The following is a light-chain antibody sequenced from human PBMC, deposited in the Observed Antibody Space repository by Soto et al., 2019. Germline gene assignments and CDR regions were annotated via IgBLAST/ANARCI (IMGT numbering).Light chain of an antibody. Sequence: EIVLTQSPGTLSLSPGERATLSCRASQSVSSSYLACYQQKPGQAPRLLIYGASSRATGIPERFSGSGCGTDFTLTISRLEPEDFAVYYCQQYGSSPPITFGQGTRLEIK. CDR3: QQYGSSPPIT. V-gene: IGKV3-20*01. CDR2: GAS. CDR1: QSVSSSY. J-gene: IGKJ5*01.